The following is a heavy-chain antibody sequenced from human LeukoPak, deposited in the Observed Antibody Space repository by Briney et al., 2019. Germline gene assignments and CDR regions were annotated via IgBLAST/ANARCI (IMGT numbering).Heavy chain of an antibody. Sequence: SETLSLTCTVSGGSISSYYWSWIRQPPGKGLEWIGYIYYSGSTNYNPSLKSRVTISVDTSKNQFSLKLSSVTAADTAVYYCARISPWAAAGTSWGQGTLVTVSS. V-gene: IGHV4-59*08. CDR1: GGSISSYY. D-gene: IGHD6-13*01. CDR2: IYYSGST. CDR3: ARISPWAAAGTS. J-gene: IGHJ4*02.